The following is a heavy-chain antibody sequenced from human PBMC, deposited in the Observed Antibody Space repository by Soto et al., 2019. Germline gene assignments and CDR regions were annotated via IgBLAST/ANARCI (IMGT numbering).Heavy chain of an antibody. CDR1: GFTFSNYA. V-gene: IGHV3-23*01. CDR2: IGGSGGST. D-gene: IGHD4-17*01. CDR3: AKDRVSGDYGYWYFDL. Sequence: GGSLRLSCADSGFTFSNYAMSWVRQAPGKGLEWVAGIGGSGGSTYNADSVKGRFTISRDNSKNTLYLQMNSLRAEDTAVYYCAKDRVSGDYGYWYFDLWGRGTLVTVS. J-gene: IGHJ2*01.